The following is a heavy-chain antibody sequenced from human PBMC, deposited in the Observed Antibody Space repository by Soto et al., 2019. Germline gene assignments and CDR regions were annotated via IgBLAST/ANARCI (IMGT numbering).Heavy chain of an antibody. CDR2: IYWDDDK. J-gene: IGHJ4*02. V-gene: IGHV2-5*02. CDR3: AYRALYSGSYWDGGYFDS. Sequence: QITLRESGPARVRPTQTLSLTCTFSGFSLHTSGVGVGWIRQPPGKALEWLVLIYWDDDKRYSPSLKNRLSITKDTSENQVVLIMTNMDPVDTATYYCAYRALYSGSYWDGGYFDSWGQGTLITVSS. CDR1: GFSLHTSGVG. D-gene: IGHD1-26*01.